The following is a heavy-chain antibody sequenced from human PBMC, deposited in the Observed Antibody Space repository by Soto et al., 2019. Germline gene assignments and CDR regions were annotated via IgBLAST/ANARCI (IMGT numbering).Heavy chain of an antibody. CDR1: GFTFSSYW. D-gene: IGHD3-22*01. V-gene: IGHV3-7*01. Sequence: PGGSXRLSCAASGFTFSSYWMSWVRQAPGKGLEWVANIKQDGSEKYYVDSVKGRFTISRDNAKNSLYLQMNSLRAEDTAVYYCARDQLYYNDISGRPLNAFDVWGQGTMVTVSS. CDR2: IKQDGSEK. CDR3: ARDQLYYNDISGRPLNAFDV. J-gene: IGHJ3*01.